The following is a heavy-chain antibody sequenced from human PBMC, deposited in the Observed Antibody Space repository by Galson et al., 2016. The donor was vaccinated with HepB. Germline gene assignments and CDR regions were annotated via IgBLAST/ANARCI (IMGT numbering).Heavy chain of an antibody. D-gene: IGHD3-3*01. CDR1: GFSLNTSGMA. CDR3: AHGGITIFGILIKDAFDV. V-gene: IGHV2-5*02. CDR2: IYWDDDK. Sequence: PALVKPTQTLTLTCTFSGFSLNTSGMAVGWIRQPPGKALEWLALIYWDDDKRYSPSLKTRLTITKDTSKNQVVLTMTNMDPVDTATYFCAHGGITIFGILIKDAFDVWGQGTVVTVSS. J-gene: IGHJ3*01.